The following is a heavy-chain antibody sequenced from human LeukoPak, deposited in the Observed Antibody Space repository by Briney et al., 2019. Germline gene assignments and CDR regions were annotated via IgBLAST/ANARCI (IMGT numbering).Heavy chain of an antibody. J-gene: IGHJ4*02. CDR2: INPSGGST. V-gene: IGHV1-46*01. CDR3: ARDRRDGYTLDY. D-gene: IGHD5-24*01. CDR1: GYTFTSYY. Sequence: ASVKVSCKASGYTFTSYYMHWVRQAPGQGLEWMGIINPSGGSTSYAQKFQGGVTMTRDTSTSTVYMELSSLRSEDTAVYYCARDRRDGYTLDYWGQGTLVTVSS.